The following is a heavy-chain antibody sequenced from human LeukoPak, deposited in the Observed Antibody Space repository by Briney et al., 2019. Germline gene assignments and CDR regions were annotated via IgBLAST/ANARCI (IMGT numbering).Heavy chain of an antibody. CDR1: GFTFSSYA. V-gene: IGHV3-30-3*01. Sequence: GGSLRLSCAASGFTFSSYAMHWVRQAPGKGLEWVAVISYDGSNKYYADSVKGRFTISRDNAKNSLYLQMNSLRAEDTAVYYCARGGEDYYDSSGYYYYYYYMDVWGKGTTVTVSS. CDR2: ISYDGSNK. J-gene: IGHJ6*03. D-gene: IGHD3-22*01. CDR3: ARGGEDYYDSSGYYYYYYYMDV.